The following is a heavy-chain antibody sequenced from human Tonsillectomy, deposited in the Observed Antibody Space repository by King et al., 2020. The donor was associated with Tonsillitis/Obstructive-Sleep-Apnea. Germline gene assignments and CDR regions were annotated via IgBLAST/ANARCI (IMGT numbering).Heavy chain of an antibody. D-gene: IGHD4-11*01. CDR1: GFTFSSYG. CDR2: ISYDGSNK. V-gene: IGHV3-30*18. Sequence: VQLVESGGGVVQPGRSLRLSCAASGFTFSSYGMHWVRQAPGKGLEWGAVISYDGSNKYYADSVKGRFTISRDNSKNTLYLQMNSLRAEDTAVYYCAKVTGAVTTKGYWGQGTLVTVSS. CDR3: AKVTGAVTTKGY. J-gene: IGHJ4*02.